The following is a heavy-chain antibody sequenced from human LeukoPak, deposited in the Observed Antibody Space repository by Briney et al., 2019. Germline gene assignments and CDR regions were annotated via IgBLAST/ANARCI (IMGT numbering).Heavy chain of an antibody. Sequence: ASVKVSCKASGYTFTSYDINWVRQATGQGLEWMGWMNPNSGNTGYAQKFQGRVTITRNTSIGTAYMELSSLRSEDTAVYYCARGRVKKGYYYDSSGLDYWGQGTLVTVSS. CDR2: MNPNSGNT. J-gene: IGHJ4*02. D-gene: IGHD3-22*01. CDR3: ARGRVKKGYYYDSSGLDY. CDR1: GYTFTSYD. V-gene: IGHV1-8*03.